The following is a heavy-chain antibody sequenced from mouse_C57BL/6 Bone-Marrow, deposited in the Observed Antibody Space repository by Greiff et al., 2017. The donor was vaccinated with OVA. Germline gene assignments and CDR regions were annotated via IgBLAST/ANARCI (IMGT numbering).Heavy chain of an antibody. CDR3: TRDGYYAMDY. CDR1: GFTFSSYA. Sequence: EVKLVESGEGLVKPGGSLKLSCAASGFTFSSYAMSWVRQTPEKRLEWVAYISSGGDYIYYAEPVKGRFTISRDNARNTRYLQMSSLKSEDTAMYYCTRDGYYAMDYGGQGTSVTVSS. J-gene: IGHJ4*01. CDR2: ISSGGDYI. V-gene: IGHV5-9-1*02. D-gene: IGHD2-3*01.